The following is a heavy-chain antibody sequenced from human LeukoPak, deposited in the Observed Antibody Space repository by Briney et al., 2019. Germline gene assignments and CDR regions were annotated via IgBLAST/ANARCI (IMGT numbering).Heavy chain of an antibody. CDR2: INHSGST. J-gene: IGHJ4*02. CDR1: GGSFSGYY. CDR3: AREFGELLS. D-gene: IGHD3-10*01. V-gene: IGHV4-34*01. Sequence: SETLSLTCAVYGGSFSGYYWSWIRQPPGKGLEWIGEINHSGSTNYNPSLKSRVTISVDTSKNQFSLKLSSVTAADTAVYYCAREFGELLSWGQGTPVTVSS.